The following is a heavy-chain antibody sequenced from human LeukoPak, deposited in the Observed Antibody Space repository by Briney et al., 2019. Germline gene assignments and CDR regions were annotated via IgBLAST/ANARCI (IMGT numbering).Heavy chain of an antibody. V-gene: IGHV3-53*01. CDR1: GLTGSHNY. Sequence: PGGSLRLSCAASGLTGSHNYVSWVRQAPGKGLEWVSAIHTSGDTCYADSVKGRFTISRDTSKNTLYLRINSLRVEDTAVYYCIVFGDSNHWGQGTLVTVSS. D-gene: IGHD4-17*01. CDR2: IHTSGDT. CDR3: IVFGDSNH. J-gene: IGHJ5*02.